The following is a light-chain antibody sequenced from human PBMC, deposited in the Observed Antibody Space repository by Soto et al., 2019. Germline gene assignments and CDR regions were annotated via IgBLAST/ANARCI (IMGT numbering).Light chain of an antibody. CDR3: QQYYSTSYT. CDR1: QSVLYSSNNKNY. Sequence: DIVMTQSPDSLAVSLGERATINCKSSQSVLYSSNNKNYLAWYQQKPGQPPKLLIYWASTRESGVPDRFSGSGCGTDFTLTISSLQAEDGAVYYCQQYYSTSYTFGQGTKLEIK. J-gene: IGKJ2*01. V-gene: IGKV4-1*01. CDR2: WAS.